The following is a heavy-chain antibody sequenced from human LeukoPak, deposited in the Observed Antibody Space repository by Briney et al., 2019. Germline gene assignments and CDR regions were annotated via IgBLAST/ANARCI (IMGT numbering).Heavy chain of an antibody. J-gene: IGHJ4*02. V-gene: IGHV1-46*01. Sequence: ASVKVSCKASGYTFTNYYLNWVRQAPGQGLEWMGIVNPTSGSATFPQKFQGRLTMTRDTSTSTVYMELSSLRSEDTAVYYCARGRAYGGYQEYNFDFWGQGTLVTVSS. CDR3: ARGRAYGGYQEYNFDF. CDR1: GYTFTNYY. D-gene: IGHD5-12*01. CDR2: VNPTSGSA.